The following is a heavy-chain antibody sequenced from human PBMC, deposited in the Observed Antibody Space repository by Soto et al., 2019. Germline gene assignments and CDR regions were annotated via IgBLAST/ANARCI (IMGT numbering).Heavy chain of an antibody. J-gene: IGHJ5*02. Sequence: QVQLQESGPGLVKPSQTLSLTCTVSGGSISSGDYYWSWIRQPPGKGLEWIGYIYYSGSTYYNPSLKRRVTISVDTPKNQVSLKLSSVTAADTAVYYCAREYMVGGVITGGVNWFDPWGQGTLVTVSS. CDR1: GGSISSGDYY. CDR3: AREYMVGGVITGGVNWFDP. V-gene: IGHV4-30-4*01. D-gene: IGHD3-10*01. CDR2: IYYSGST.